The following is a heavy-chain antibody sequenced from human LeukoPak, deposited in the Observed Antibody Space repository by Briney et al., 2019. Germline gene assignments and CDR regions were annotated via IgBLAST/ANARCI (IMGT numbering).Heavy chain of an antibody. D-gene: IGHD6-13*01. J-gene: IGHJ5*02. CDR3: ASARGAAAGTIEWFDP. CDR2: IYYSGST. V-gene: IGHV4-59*01. Sequence: SETLSLTCTVSGGSISSYYWSWIRQPPGKGLEWIGYIYYSGSTNYNPSLKSRVTISVDTSKDQFSLKLSSVTAADTAVYYCASARGAAAGTIEWFDPWGQGTLVTVSS. CDR1: GGSISSYY.